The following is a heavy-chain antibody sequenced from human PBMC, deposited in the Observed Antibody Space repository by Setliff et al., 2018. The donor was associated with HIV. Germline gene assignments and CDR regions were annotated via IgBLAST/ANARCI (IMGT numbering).Heavy chain of an antibody. D-gene: IGHD2-21*01. CDR2: INPDGSTK. J-gene: IGHJ3*02. V-gene: IGHV3-7*03. CDR3: AGDPDCGALDI. Sequence: PGGSLRLSCAASGFTFSNSWLSWVRQSPGKGLEWVADINPDGSTKVYVDSLKGRFTISRDNAEDSVYLQMSSLRVEDTAVDYCAGDPDCGALDIWGQGTMVTVSS. CDR1: GFTFSNSW.